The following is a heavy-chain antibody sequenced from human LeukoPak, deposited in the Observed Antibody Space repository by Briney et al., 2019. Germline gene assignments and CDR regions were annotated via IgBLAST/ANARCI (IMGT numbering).Heavy chain of an antibody. V-gene: IGHV3-9*03. D-gene: IGHD2-2*01. J-gene: IGHJ4*02. CDR3: AKDYCSSTSCYFDY. Sequence: PGGSLRLSCVASGFTFDDYAMHWVRQGPGKGLEWVSSISWNSGSFGYADSVKGRFTISRDNAKNSLYLQMNSLRAEDMALYYCAKDYCSSTSCYFDYWGQGTLVTVSS. CDR1: GFTFDDYA. CDR2: ISWNSGSF.